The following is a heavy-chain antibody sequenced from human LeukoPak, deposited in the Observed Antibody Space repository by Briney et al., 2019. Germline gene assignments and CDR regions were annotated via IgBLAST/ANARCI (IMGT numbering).Heavy chain of an antibody. V-gene: IGHV4-4*07. CDR2: IYSGGNT. CDR3: ARELVVAAAGY. CDR1: GASISGYY. Sequence: SETLSLTCTVSGASISGYYWSWIRQPAGKGLEWIGRIYSGGNTNYNPSLKSRVTISVDTSKNQFSLKLSSVTAADTAVYYCARELVVAAAGYWGQGTLVTVSS. J-gene: IGHJ4*02. D-gene: IGHD6-13*01.